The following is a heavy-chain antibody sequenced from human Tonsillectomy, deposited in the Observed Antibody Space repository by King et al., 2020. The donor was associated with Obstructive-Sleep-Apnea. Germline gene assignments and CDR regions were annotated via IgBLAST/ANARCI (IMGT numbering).Heavy chain of an antibody. D-gene: IGHD3-10*01. Sequence: VQLVESGGGVVQPGRSLRLSCAASGFTFSSFGMHWVRQAPGKGLEWVAVISYDGSNKYYADSVKGRFTISRENSKNTLYLQMNSLRAEETAVYYCAKYSLYTSGSYAMDVWGQGTTVTVSS. CDR2: ISYDGSNK. J-gene: IGHJ6*02. CDR3: AKYSLYTSGSYAMDV. CDR1: GFTFSSFG. V-gene: IGHV3-30*18.